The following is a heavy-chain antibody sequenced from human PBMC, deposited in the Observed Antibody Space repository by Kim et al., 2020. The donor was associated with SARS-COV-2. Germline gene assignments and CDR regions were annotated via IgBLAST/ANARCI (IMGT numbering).Heavy chain of an antibody. V-gene: IGHV3-23*01. J-gene: IGHJ6*02. Sequence: GRFTISRDNAKSTLYLQMNSLRAEDTAVYYCAKSGGEDIPGRYYYYYGMDVWGQGTTVTVSS. D-gene: IGHD3-3*01. CDR3: AKSGGEDIPGRYYYYYGMDV.